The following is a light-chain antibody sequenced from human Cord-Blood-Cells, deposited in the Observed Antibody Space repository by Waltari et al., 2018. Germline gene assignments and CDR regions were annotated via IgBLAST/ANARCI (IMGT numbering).Light chain of an antibody. V-gene: IGKV3-20*01. CDR3: QQYGSSPT. Sequence: EIVLTQSPGTLSLSPGERATLSCSASQSVSSSYLAWYQQKPGQAPRLRIYCASSRDTGIPGRFGGSGYGTDFTLTISRLEPEDFAVYYCQQYGSSPTFGQGTKVEIK. J-gene: IGKJ1*01. CDR2: CAS. CDR1: QSVSSSY.